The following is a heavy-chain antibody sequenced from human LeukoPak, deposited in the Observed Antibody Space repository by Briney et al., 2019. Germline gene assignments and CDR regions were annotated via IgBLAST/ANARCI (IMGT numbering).Heavy chain of an antibody. CDR3: ARLPWSYYYYGMDV. D-gene: IGHD2-8*02. Sequence: SETLSITCAVYGGSFSGYYWSWIRQPPGKGLEWIGEINHSGSTNYNPSLKSRVTISVDTSKNQFSLKLSSVTAADTAVYYCARLPWSYYYYGMDVWGQGTTVTVSS. CDR2: INHSGST. J-gene: IGHJ6*02. V-gene: IGHV4-34*01. CDR1: GGSFSGYY.